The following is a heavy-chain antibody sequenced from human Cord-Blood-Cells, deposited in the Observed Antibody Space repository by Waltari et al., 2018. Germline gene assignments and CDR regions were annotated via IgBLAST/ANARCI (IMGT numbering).Heavy chain of an antibody. CDR2: IYYSGSH. J-gene: IGHJ3*02. Sequence: QLQLQESGVGRVKPAETLSRTCTVSGGSISSSSYYWGWIRQPPGQGLDGIGRIYYSGSHYYNPSLKRRVTISVDPSKNQFSLKLSSVPAADTAVYYCAGPSGSYYDAFDIWGQGTMVTVSS. D-gene: IGHD1-26*01. CDR3: AGPSGSYYDAFDI. V-gene: IGHV4-39*01. CDR1: GGSISSSSYY.